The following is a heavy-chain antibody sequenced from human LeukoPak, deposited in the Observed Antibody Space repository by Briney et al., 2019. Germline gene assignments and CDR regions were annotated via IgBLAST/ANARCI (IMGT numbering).Heavy chain of an antibody. CDR3: ARAGSSTGRWFDP. CDR2: IYHSGST. J-gene: IGHJ5*02. V-gene: IGHV4-38-2*02. D-gene: IGHD6-6*01. Sequence: SETLSLTCTVSGYSISSGYYWGWIRQPPGKGLEWIGSIYHSGSTYYNPSLKSRVTISVDTSKNQFSLKLSSVTAADTAVYYCARAGSSTGRWFDPWGQGTLVTVSS. CDR1: GYSISSGYY.